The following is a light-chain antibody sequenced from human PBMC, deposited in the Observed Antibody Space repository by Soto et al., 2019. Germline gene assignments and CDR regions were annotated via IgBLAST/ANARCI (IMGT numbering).Light chain of an antibody. V-gene: IGKV3-15*01. CDR1: HSIDST. Sequence: LTQSLGPLSLSPVERSTLSFRTSHSIDSTQLAWYQQKPGQDNRIIIYGASTRATGIPDRFSGSGSGTEFTLTISSLQSDDFATYYCQQYNSYTEAFGQGTKVDIK. J-gene: IGKJ1*01. CDR3: QQYNSYTEA. CDR2: GAS.